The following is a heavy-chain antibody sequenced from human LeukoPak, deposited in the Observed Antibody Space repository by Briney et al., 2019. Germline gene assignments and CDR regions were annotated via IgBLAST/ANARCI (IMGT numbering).Heavy chain of an antibody. CDR3: ARVGDYGFDY. CDR1: GGTFSSYA. J-gene: IGHJ4*02. Sequence: SVKVSCKASGGTFSSYAISWVRQAPGQGFEWMGRIIPILGIANYAQKFQGRVTITADKSTSTAYMELSSLRSEDTAVYYCARVGDYGFDYWGQGTLVTVSS. CDR2: IIPILGIA. V-gene: IGHV1-69*04. D-gene: IGHD4/OR15-4a*01.